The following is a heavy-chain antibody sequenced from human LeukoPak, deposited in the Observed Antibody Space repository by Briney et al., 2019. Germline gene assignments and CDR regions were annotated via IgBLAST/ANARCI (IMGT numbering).Heavy chain of an antibody. CDR1: GGSFSGYY. J-gene: IGHJ5*02. V-gene: IGHV4-34*01. CDR3: ATRPGVGATDWFDP. Sequence: SETLSLTCAVYGGSFSGYYWSWIRQPPGKGLEWIGEINHSGSTNYNPSLKSRVTISVDTSKNQFSLKLSSVTAADTAVYYCATRPGVGATDWFDPWGQGTLDTVSS. CDR2: INHSGST. D-gene: IGHD1-26*01.